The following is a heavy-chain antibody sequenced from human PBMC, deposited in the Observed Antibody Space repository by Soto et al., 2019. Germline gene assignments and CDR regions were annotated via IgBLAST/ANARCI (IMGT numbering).Heavy chain of an antibody. CDR3: AKDADGSGSYYWYYGMDV. J-gene: IGHJ6*02. V-gene: IGHV3-30*18. D-gene: IGHD3-10*01. CDR2: ISYDGSNK. CDR1: GFTFSSYG. Sequence: GGSLRLSCAASGFTFSSYGMHWVRQAPGKGLEWVAVISYDGSNKYYADSVKGRFTISRDNSKNTLYLQMNSLRAEDTAVYYCAKDADGSGSYYWYYGMDVWGQGTTVTVSS.